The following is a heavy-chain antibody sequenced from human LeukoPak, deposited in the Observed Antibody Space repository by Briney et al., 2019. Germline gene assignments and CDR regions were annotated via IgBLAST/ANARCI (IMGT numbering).Heavy chain of an antibody. CDR2: IRYDGSNK. CDR3: TRGGTTLDY. J-gene: IGHJ4*02. Sequence: GGSLRLSCAASGFTFSSYGMHWVRQAPGKGLEWVAFIRYDGSNKYYADSVKGRFTISRDNAKITLYLQMNSLRAEDTAVYYCTRGGTTLDYWGQGTLVTVSS. CDR1: GFTFSSYG. V-gene: IGHV3-30*02. D-gene: IGHD1-7*01.